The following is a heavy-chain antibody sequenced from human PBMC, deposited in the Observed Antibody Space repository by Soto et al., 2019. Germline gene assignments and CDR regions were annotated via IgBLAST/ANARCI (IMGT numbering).Heavy chain of an antibody. Sequence: QVQLVQSGAEVKKPGASVKVSCKASGYTFTSYGISWVRQAPGQGLEWMGWISAYNGNTNYAQKLQGRVTMTTDTSTSTDYMELRSLRSDDTAVYYCARVADYYGSGSHYGMDVWGQGTTVTVSS. J-gene: IGHJ6*02. CDR3: ARVADYYGSGSHYGMDV. V-gene: IGHV1-18*01. CDR1: GYTFTSYG. D-gene: IGHD3-10*01. CDR2: ISAYNGNT.